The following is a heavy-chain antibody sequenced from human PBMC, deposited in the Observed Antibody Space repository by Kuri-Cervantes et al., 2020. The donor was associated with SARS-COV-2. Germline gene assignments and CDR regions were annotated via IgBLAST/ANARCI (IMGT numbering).Heavy chain of an antibody. V-gene: IGHV4-59*01. CDR3: ARALWSGYCTFDI. CDR2: IYYSGST. CDR1: GGPISSYY. J-gene: IGHJ3*02. D-gene: IGHD3-3*01. Sequence: SETLSLTCTVSGGPISSYYWSWIRQPPGKGLEWIGYIYYSGSTNYNPSLKSRVTISVDTSKNQFSLKLSSVTAADTAVYYCARALWSGYCTFDIWGQGTMVTVSS.